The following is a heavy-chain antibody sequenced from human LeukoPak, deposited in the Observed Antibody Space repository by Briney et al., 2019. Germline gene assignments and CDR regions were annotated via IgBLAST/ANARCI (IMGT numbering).Heavy chain of an antibody. V-gene: IGHV3-30*04. CDR1: GFTFSNYA. J-gene: IGHJ6*02. Sequence: GGSLRLSCAASGFTFSNYAMLWVRQAPGKGLEWVAGISYDGGNKYYADSVKGRITFSRDNSEYTLYLQMNSLRAEDTAVYYCARGSSWSRGDFYGMDVWGQGTTVTVSS. CDR2: ISYDGGNK. CDR3: ARGSSWSRGDFYGMDV. D-gene: IGHD6-13*01.